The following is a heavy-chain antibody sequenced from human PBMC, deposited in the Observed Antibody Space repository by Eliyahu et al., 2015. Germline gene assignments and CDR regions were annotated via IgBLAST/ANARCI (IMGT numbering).Heavy chain of an antibody. V-gene: IGHV3-64D*08. D-gene: IGHD1-14*01. Sequence: EVQLVESGGGLVQPGGSLXLSCSASGFXFXNYAMYWVRQAPGKGLEYVSAISGNEGNTDYADSVKGRFTVSRDNSKSTLYLQMSSLRAEDTAVYYCVKGAIGMARVGFDCWGQGTLVTVSP. CDR2: ISGNEGNT. CDR1: GFXFXNYA. CDR3: VKGAIGMARVGFDC. J-gene: IGHJ4*02.